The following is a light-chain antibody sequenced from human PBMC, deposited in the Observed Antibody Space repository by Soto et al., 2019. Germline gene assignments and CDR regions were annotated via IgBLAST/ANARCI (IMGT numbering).Light chain of an antibody. CDR1: SSDVGGYDY. V-gene: IGLV2-14*01. Sequence: QSALTQPASVSGSPGQSITISCTGTSSDVGGYDYVSWYQHHPGKAPKLIIYEVSNRPSGVSNRFSVSKSGNTASLTISGLQAEDEADYYCSSYTSSSTPNVFGTGTKLTVL. J-gene: IGLJ1*01. CDR3: SSYTSSSTPNV. CDR2: EVS.